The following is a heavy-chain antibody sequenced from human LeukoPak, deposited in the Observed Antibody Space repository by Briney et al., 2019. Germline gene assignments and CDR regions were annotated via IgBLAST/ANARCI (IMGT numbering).Heavy chain of an antibody. CDR2: ISSSSSTI. CDR1: GVTFSSYN. D-gene: IGHD1-26*01. CDR3: ASDREYSGRYFDY. V-gene: IGHV3-48*01. Sequence: GGSLRLSCAASGVTFSSYNMNWVRQAPGKGLEGVSYISSSSSTIYYADSVKGRFTIARDNAKKSLYLQMNSLRAEDTAVYYCASDREYSGRYFDYWGQGTLVTVSS. J-gene: IGHJ4*02.